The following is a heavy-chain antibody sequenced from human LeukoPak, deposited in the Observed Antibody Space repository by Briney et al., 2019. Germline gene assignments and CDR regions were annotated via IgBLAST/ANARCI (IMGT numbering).Heavy chain of an antibody. CDR3: AREIYYGSGSHAVQ. D-gene: IGHD3-10*01. CDR1: GGSISSSSYY. CDR2: IYYSGST. V-gene: IGHV4-39*07. Sequence: SETLSLTCTVSGGSISSSSYYWGWIRQPPGKGLEWIGSIYYSGSTYYNPSLKSRVTISVDTSKNQFSLKLSSVTAADTAVYYCAREIYYGSGSHAVQWGQGTLVTVSS. J-gene: IGHJ4*02.